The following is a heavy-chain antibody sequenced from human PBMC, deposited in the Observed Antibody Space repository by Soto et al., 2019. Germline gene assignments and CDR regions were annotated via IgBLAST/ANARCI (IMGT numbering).Heavy chain of an antibody. D-gene: IGHD6-19*01. V-gene: IGHV3-23*01. J-gene: IGHJ4*02. Sequence: EVQLLESGGGLVQPGGSLRLSCAASGFTFGNYAMNWVRQAPGKGLEWVSAITTGGGSTYYADSVKGRLTISRDNSKNTLYLQMISLRAEDTAVYYCAKDRGGSGWRFDYWGQGTLVTVSS. CDR3: AKDRGGSGWRFDY. CDR1: GFTFGNYA. CDR2: ITTGGGST.